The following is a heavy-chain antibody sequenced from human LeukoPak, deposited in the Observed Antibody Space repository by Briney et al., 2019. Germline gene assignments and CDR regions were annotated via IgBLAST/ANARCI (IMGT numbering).Heavy chain of an antibody. Sequence: GGSLRLSCTASGFTFGDYAMSWFREAPGKGLGWVGFIRSKAYGGTTEYAASVKGRFTISRDDSKSIAYLQMNSLKTEDTAVYYCTRALTAMVRYYYYYMDVWGKGTTVTVSS. V-gene: IGHV3-49*03. D-gene: IGHD5-18*01. CDR3: TRALTAMVRYYYYYMDV. J-gene: IGHJ6*03. CDR1: GFTFGDYA. CDR2: IRSKAYGGTT.